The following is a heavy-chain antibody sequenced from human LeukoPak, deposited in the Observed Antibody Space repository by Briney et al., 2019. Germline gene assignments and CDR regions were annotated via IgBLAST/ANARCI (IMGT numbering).Heavy chain of an antibody. CDR2: INPNTAGT. V-gene: IGHV1-2*02. CDR3: ATSAGDYRAGHYYYMGV. Sequence: GASVKVSCKASGYTFTGYYFHSVRQAPGQGLEWMGWINPNTAGTNYAQKFLGGVTLTWDTSISTAYMELNRLTSDDTAVYYCATSAGDYRAGHYYYMGVWGKGTSVTVSS. J-gene: IGHJ6*03. CDR1: GYTFTGYY. D-gene: IGHD4-11*01.